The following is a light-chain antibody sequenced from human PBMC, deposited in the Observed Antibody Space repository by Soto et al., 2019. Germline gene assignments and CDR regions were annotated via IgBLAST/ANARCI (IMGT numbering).Light chain of an antibody. CDR1: RTVSIN. V-gene: IGKV3-15*01. CDR3: QQYNNWPIT. Sequence: ETVLTQSPDIMYLSPVERATLSVRASRTVSINLAWYQQKPVQAPRRLIYGASTRATGIPARFTGSGSATEFTLTISSLHSEDFAVYYCQQYNNWPITFGPGTRLEI. CDR2: GAS. J-gene: IGKJ5*01.